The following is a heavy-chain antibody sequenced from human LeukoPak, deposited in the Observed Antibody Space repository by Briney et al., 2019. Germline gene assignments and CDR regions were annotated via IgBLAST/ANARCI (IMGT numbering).Heavy chain of an antibody. CDR3: ASTSYFEY. D-gene: IGHD2-2*01. J-gene: IGHJ4*02. CDR1: GFTFSSYA. V-gene: IGHV3-23*01. Sequence: GGSLRLSCAASGFTFSSYAMSWVRQAPGKGLDWVSSIVGSGGSTYYADFVKGRFTISRDNSKNTLYLQMNSLRAEDTAIYYCASTSYFEYWGQGTLVTVSS. CDR2: IVGSGGST.